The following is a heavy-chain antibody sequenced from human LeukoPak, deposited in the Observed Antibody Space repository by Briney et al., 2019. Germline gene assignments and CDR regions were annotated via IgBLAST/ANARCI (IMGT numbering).Heavy chain of an antibody. CDR1: GFTFSSYA. J-gene: IGHJ3*02. D-gene: IGHD3-22*01. V-gene: IGHV3-23*01. Sequence: GGSLRLSCAASGFTFSSYAMSWVRQAPGKGLEWVSAISGSGGSTYYADSVKGRFTISRDNSKNTLYLQMNSLRAEDTAVYYCAKERRHGMYYYDSSGYSDAFDIWGQGTMVTVSS. CDR2: ISGSGGST. CDR3: AKERRHGMYYYDSSGYSDAFDI.